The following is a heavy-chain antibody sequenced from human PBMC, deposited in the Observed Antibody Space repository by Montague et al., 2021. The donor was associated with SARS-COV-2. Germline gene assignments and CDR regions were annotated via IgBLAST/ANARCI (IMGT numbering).Heavy chain of an antibody. CDR1: GGSISGYY. Sequence: SETLSLTCTVSGGSISGYYWSWIRQPPGKGLEWIGYMYSGGRSNHNPSLKSRVTMSVDTSKNLFSLKLNSVTAADTAVYYCASGIAATYYYYMDVWGKGTTVTVSS. V-gene: IGHV4-4*09. J-gene: IGHJ6*03. CDR3: ASGIAATYYYYMDV. CDR2: MYSGGRS. D-gene: IGHD6-13*01.